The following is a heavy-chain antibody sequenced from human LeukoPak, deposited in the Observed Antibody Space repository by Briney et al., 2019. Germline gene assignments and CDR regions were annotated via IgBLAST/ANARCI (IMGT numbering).Heavy chain of an antibody. D-gene: IGHD3-22*01. CDR3: ARTNYYDSSGYDPFDP. V-gene: IGHV1-2*02. J-gene: IGHJ5*02. CDR1: GYSFTDYY. Sequence: ASVKVSCKTSGYSFTDYYMHWVRQAPGQGLEWMGWINPNSGGTSSAQKFQGRVTMTRDTFISTAYMELSRLRSDDTAVYYCARTNYYDSSGYDPFDPWGQGTLVTVSS. CDR2: INPNSGGT.